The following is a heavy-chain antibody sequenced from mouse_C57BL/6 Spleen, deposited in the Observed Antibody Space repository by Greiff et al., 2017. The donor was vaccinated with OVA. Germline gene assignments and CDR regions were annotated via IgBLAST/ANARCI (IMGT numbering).Heavy chain of an antibody. D-gene: IGHD3-2*02. Sequence: EVQRVESEGGLVQPGSSMKLSCTASGFTFSDYYMAWVRQVPEKGLEWVANINYDGSSTYYLDSLKSRFIISRDNAKNILYLQMSSLKSEDTATYYCARATLRPYAMDYWGQGTSVTVSS. J-gene: IGHJ4*01. V-gene: IGHV5-16*01. CDR2: INYDGSST. CDR3: ARATLRPYAMDY. CDR1: GFTFSDYY.